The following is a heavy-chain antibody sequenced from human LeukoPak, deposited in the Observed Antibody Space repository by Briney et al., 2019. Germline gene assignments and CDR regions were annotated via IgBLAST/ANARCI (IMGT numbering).Heavy chain of an antibody. CDR1: GFTFSNSA. CDR2: ISFDGTNK. CDR3: AKDRGQLDAFDI. Sequence: SGGSLRLSCAASGFTFSNSAMHWVRQAPGKGLEWVAVISFDGTNKYYADSVKGRFTISRDNSKNTLYLQMNSLRAEDTAVYYCAKDRGQLDAFDIWGQGTMVTVSS. D-gene: IGHD6-13*01. J-gene: IGHJ3*02. V-gene: IGHV3-30-3*01.